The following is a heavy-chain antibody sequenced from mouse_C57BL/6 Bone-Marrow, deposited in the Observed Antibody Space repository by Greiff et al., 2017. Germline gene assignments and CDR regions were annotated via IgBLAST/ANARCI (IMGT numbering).Heavy chain of an antibody. Sequence: VQLKQSGPELVKPGASVKISCKASGYTFTDYYMNWVKQSHGKSLEWIGDINPNNGGTSYNQKFKGKATLTVDHSSSTAYIELRSLTSEDSAVYYCASFTTVAYWYFDVWVTGTTVSVTS. D-gene: IGHD1-1*01. J-gene: IGHJ1*03. V-gene: IGHV1-26*01. CDR1: GYTFTDYY. CDR2: INPNNGGT. CDR3: ASFTTVAYWYFDV.